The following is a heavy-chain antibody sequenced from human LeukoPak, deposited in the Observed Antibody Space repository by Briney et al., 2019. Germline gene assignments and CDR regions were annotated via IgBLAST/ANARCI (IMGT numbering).Heavy chain of an antibody. V-gene: IGHV1-69*06. Sequence: ASVKVSCKASGGTFSSYAISWVRQAPGQGLGWMGGIIPIFGTANYAQKFQGRVTITADKSTSTAYMELRSLRSDDTAVYYCARGVLYYGSGSYYNHWGQGTLVTVSS. D-gene: IGHD3-10*01. J-gene: IGHJ5*02. CDR1: GGTFSSYA. CDR3: ARGVLYYGSGSYYNH. CDR2: IIPIFGTA.